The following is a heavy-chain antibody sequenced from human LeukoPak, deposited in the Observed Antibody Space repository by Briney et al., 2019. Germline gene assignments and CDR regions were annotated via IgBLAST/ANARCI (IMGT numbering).Heavy chain of an antibody. CDR2: ISAFNGET. V-gene: IGHV1-18*01. D-gene: IGHD4-17*01. CDR3: ARVLSDYGDFRFDY. Sequence: ASVKVSCKTYGYTLTSHGISWVRQAPGQGLEWMGWISAFNGETHYAQNLQGRVPMTTDTSTSTAYMELRSLRSEDTAVYYCARVLSDYGDFRFDYWGQGTLVTVSS. J-gene: IGHJ4*02. CDR1: GYTLTSHG.